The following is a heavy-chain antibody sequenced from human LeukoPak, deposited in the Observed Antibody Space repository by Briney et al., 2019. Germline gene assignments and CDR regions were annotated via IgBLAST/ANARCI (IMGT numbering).Heavy chain of an antibody. CDR2: IFSSGTT. CDR1: GGSISSSY. D-gene: IGHD1-14*01. J-gene: IGHJ2*01. V-gene: IGHV4-4*07. Sequence: SETLSLTCTVSGGSISSSYWSWIRQPAGRGLEWIGRIFSSGTTNYNSSLKSRVTMSVDTSKNQFSLKLTSVTAADTAVYYCARRGSGASLEYYFDLWGRGTLVTVSS. CDR3: ARRGSGASLEYYFDL.